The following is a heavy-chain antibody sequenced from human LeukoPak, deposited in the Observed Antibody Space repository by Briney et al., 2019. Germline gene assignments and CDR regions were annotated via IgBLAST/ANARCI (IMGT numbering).Heavy chain of an antibody. J-gene: IGHJ4*02. CDR3: AREDAAMVTR. V-gene: IGHV4-59*01. CDR1: GGSISSYY. Sequence: SETLSLTCTVSGGSISSYYWSWIRQPPGKGLEWIGYIYYSGSTNYNPSLKSRVAISVDTSKNQFSLKLSSVTAADTAVYYCAREDAAMVTRWGQGTLVTVSS. CDR2: IYYSGST. D-gene: IGHD5-18*01.